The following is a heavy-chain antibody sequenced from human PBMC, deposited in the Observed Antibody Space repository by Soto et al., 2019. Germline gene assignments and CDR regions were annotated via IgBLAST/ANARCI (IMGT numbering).Heavy chain of an antibody. CDR3: AKDRVVIPAATCAFDV. CDR2: ISAGGTNT. D-gene: IGHD2-2*01. Sequence: GGSLRLSCAASGFTFSSYAMSWVRQAPGKGLEWVSAISAGGTNTYYTDSVKGRFTISRDNYKNTLYLQMNSLRAGDTAVYFCAKDRVVIPAATCAFDVWGQGTMVTVSS. CDR1: GFTFSSYA. V-gene: IGHV3-23*01. J-gene: IGHJ3*01.